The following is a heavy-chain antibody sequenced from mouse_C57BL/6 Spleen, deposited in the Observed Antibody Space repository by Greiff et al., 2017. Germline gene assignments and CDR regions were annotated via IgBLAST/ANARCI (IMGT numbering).Heavy chain of an antibody. V-gene: IGHV3-6*01. CDR1: GYSITSGYY. Sequence: EVKLQESGPGLVKPSQSLSLTCSVTGYSITSGYYWNWIRQFPGNKLEWMGYISYDGSNNYNPSLKNRISITRDTSKNQFFLKLNSVTTEDTATYYCARGNGNYPYGYFAVWGTGTTVTVSS. CDR3: ARGNGNYPYGYFAV. CDR2: ISYDGSN. D-gene: IGHD2-1*01. J-gene: IGHJ1*03.